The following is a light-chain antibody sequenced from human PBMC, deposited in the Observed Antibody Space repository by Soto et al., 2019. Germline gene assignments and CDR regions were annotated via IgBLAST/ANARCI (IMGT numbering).Light chain of an antibody. V-gene: IGKV3-11*01. CDR3: QQRGNWPPTWT. CDR2: DAS. Sequence: EIVLTQSPATLSLSPGERATLSCGASQSIGYYLAWYQEKPGQAPRLLIYDASIRATGIPARFSGSWSGTDFTLTINGLEPEDSAVYYCQQRGNWPPTWTFGQGTKVDIK. CDR1: QSIGYY. J-gene: IGKJ1*01.